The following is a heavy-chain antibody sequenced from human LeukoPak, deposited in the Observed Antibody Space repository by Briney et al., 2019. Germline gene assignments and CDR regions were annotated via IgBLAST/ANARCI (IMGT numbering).Heavy chain of an antibody. J-gene: IGHJ3*02. Sequence: GGSLRLSCAASGFTFSSYWMHWVRQAPGKGPVWVSRINSDGSSTSYADSVKGRFTISRDNAKNTLYLQMNSLRAEDTAVYYCARVRTNYYDSRDAFDIWGQGTMVTVSS. CDR3: ARVRTNYYDSRDAFDI. V-gene: IGHV3-74*01. CDR1: GFTFSSYW. CDR2: INSDGSST. D-gene: IGHD3-22*01.